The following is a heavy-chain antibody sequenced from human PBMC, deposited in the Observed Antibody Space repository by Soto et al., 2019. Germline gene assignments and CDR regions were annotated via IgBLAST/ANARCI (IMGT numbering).Heavy chain of an antibody. Sequence: GGSLRLSCAASGFTFSDYYMSWIRQAPGKGLEWVSYISSSGSTIYYADSVKGRFTISRDNAKNSLYPQMNSLRAEDTAVYYCAREPELEPIDYWGQGTLVTVSS. CDR1: GFTFSDYY. J-gene: IGHJ4*02. CDR3: AREPELEPIDY. CDR2: ISSSGSTI. D-gene: IGHD1-1*01. V-gene: IGHV3-11*01.